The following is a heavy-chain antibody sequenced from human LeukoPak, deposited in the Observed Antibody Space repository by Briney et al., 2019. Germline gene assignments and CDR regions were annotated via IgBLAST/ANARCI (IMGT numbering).Heavy chain of an antibody. CDR2: IHTSGST. Sequence: SETLSLTCTVSGGSLSRGSYYWSWIRQTAGKGLEWIGRIHTSGSTNYNPSLKSRVTIPVDTSKNQFSLKLSSVTAADTAVYYCARGGHYYGSGSPYYYYMDVWGKGTTVTVSS. V-gene: IGHV4-61*02. D-gene: IGHD3-10*01. CDR1: GGSLSRGSYY. J-gene: IGHJ6*03. CDR3: ARGGHYYGSGSPYYYYMDV.